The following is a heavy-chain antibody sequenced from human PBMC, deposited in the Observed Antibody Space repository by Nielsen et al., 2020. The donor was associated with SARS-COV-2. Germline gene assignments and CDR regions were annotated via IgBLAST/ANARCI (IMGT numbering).Heavy chain of an antibody. J-gene: IGHJ4*02. CDR3: ARDSSGTYRRVDY. CDR1: GYTFTNNY. CDR2: INPTNGGT. Sequence: ASVKVSCKASGYTFTNNYMHWVRQAPGQGPDWMGLINPTNGGTTYAQKFLGTVTMTRDTSTSAVYMELSSLRFDDTAVYYCARDSSGTYRRVDYWGQGTLVTVSS. V-gene: IGHV1-46*01. D-gene: IGHD3-22*01.